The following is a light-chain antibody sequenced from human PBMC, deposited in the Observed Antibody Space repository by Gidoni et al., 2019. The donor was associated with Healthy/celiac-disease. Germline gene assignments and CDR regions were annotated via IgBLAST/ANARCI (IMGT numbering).Light chain of an antibody. CDR1: QSVSSSY. CDR3: QQYGSSPET. CDR2: GAS. V-gene: IGKV3-20*01. J-gene: IGKJ1*01. Sequence: EIVLTQSPGTLSLSPGERATLSCRASQSVSSSYLAWDQQKPGQAPRLLIYGASSRATGIPDRFSGSGSGTDFTLTISRLEPEDFAVYYCQQYGSSPETFDQGTKVEIK.